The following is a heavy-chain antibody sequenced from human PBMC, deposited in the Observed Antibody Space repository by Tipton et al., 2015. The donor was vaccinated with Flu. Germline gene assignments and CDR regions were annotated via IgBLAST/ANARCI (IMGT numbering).Heavy chain of an antibody. CDR3: ARFSREDAFDI. Sequence: TLSLTCTVSGGSISSYYWSWIRQPPGKGLEWIGYIYYSGSTNYNPSLKSRVTMSVDTSKNQFSLKLSSVTAADTAVYYCARFSREDAFDIWGQGTMVTVSS. J-gene: IGHJ3*02. CDR2: IYYSGST. V-gene: IGHV4-59*12. CDR1: GGSISSYY. D-gene: IGHD5-24*01.